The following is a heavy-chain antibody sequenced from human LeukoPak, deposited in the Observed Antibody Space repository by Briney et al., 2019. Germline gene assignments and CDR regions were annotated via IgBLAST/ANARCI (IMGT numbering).Heavy chain of an antibody. Sequence: PGRSLRLSCAASGFTFSSYGMHWVRRAPGKGLEWVAVISYDGSNKYYADSVKGRFTISRDNSKNTLYLQMNSLRAEDTAVYYCAKAVYSSSYLDYWGQGTLVTVSS. D-gene: IGHD6-13*01. CDR1: GFTFSSYG. V-gene: IGHV3-30*18. J-gene: IGHJ4*02. CDR3: AKAVYSSSYLDY. CDR2: ISYDGSNK.